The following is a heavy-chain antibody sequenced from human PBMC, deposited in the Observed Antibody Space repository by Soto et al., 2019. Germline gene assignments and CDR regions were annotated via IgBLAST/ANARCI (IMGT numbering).Heavy chain of an antibody. J-gene: IGHJ4*02. Sequence: ASVKVSCKASGYTFTGYYMHWVRQAPGQGLEWMGWINPNSGGTNYAQKFQGWVTMTRDTSISTAYMELSRLRSDDTAVYYCARVRRGIAAAGTDPWEFDYWGQGTLVTVSS. D-gene: IGHD6-13*01. CDR1: GYTFTGYY. V-gene: IGHV1-2*04. CDR2: INPNSGGT. CDR3: ARVRRGIAAAGTDPWEFDY.